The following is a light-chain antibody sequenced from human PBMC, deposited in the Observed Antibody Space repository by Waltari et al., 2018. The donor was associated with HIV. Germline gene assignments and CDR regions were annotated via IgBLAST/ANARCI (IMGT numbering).Light chain of an antibody. V-gene: IGLV2-8*01. CDR3: SSYAGSNNWVV. Sequence: QSALTQPPSASGSPGQSVTISCPGTSSDVGGYKYVSWYQQHPGKAPKLMIDDVSKRPSGVPDRFSGSKSGNTASLTVSGLQAEDEADYYCSSYAGSNNWVVFGGGTKLTVL. J-gene: IGLJ2*01. CDR2: DVS. CDR1: SSDVGGYKY.